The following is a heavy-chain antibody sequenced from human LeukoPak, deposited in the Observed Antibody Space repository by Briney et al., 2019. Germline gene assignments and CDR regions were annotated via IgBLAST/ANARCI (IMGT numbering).Heavy chain of an antibody. CDR1: GFTFSSYA. V-gene: IGHV3-23*01. CDR2: ISGSGGST. CDR3: AKSSYDFWSGDAFDI. J-gene: IGHJ3*02. D-gene: IGHD3-3*01. Sequence: GGSLRLSCAASGFTFSSYAMIWVRQAPGKGLEWVSAISGSGGSTYYADSVKGRFTISRDNSKNTLYLQMNSPRAEDTAVYYCAKSSYDFWSGDAFDIWGQGTMVTVSS.